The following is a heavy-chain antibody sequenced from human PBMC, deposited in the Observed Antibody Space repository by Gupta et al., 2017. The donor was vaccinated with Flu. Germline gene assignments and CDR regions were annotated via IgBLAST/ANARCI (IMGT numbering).Heavy chain of an antibody. CDR3: VRDRSASGWYFDL. Sequence: EGQLVESGGGLVQPGRSLRLSCTTSGFTFGDYALAWVRQAPGKGLEWVGFIRNKAYGGTTDYAPSMKGRFSISRDDSENIAYLQMSSLKTEDSAVYYCVRDRSASGWYFDLWGQGTLVAVSS. J-gene: IGHJ4*02. V-gene: IGHV3-49*04. D-gene: IGHD6-19*01. CDR2: IRNKAYGGTT. CDR1: GFTFGDYA.